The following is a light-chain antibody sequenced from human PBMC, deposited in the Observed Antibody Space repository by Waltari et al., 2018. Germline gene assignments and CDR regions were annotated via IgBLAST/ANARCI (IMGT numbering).Light chain of an antibody. CDR1: QNIRNF. J-gene: IGKJ3*01. Sequence: EIVLTQSPASLSLSPGEGATLSCRASQNIRNFLAWYQQKPGQAPRLVIYDASNRATGIPARFSGSGSGTDFTLTISSLEPEDCATYYCQQRSKWPLTFGPGTKVHI. CDR3: QQRSKWPLT. CDR2: DAS. V-gene: IGKV3-11*01.